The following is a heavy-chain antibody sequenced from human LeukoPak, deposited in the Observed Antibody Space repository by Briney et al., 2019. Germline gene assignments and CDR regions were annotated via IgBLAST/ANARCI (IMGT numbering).Heavy chain of an antibody. CDR3: ARPGGDSSGYYDGY. V-gene: IGHV3-21*01. D-gene: IGHD3-22*01. Sequence: PGGSLRLSCAASGFTFSSYSMNWVRQAPGKGLEWVSSISSSSSYIYYADSVKGRFTISRDNAKNSLYLQMNSLRAEDTAVYYCARPGGDSSGYYDGYWGQGTLVTVSS. CDR2: ISSSSSYI. J-gene: IGHJ4*02. CDR1: GFTFSSYS.